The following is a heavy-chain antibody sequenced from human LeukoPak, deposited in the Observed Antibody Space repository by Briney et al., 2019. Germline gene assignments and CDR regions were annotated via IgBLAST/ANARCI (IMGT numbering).Heavy chain of an antibody. V-gene: IGHV4-30-2*05. CDR2: IYHSGST. Sequence: SETLSLTCAVSGGSINSGGYSWSWIRQPPGKGLEWMGYIYHSGSTYYNPSLKSRVTISVDTSKNQFSLKLSSVTDADTAVYYCARDYYDKSYSYPLPFDYWGQGTLVTVSS. D-gene: IGHD3-22*01. J-gene: IGHJ4*02. CDR1: GGSINSGGYS. CDR3: ARDYYDKSYSYPLPFDY.